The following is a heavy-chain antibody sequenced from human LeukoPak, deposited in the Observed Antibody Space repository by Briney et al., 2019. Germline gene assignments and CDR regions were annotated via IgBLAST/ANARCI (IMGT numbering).Heavy chain of an antibody. CDR1: GGSISSYY. D-gene: IGHD5/OR15-5a*01. Sequence: SETLSLTCTVSGGSISSYYWSWIRQPPGEGLEWIGYIYYSGSTNYNPSLKSRVTISVDTSKNQFSLKLSSVTAADTAVYYCARGGGRRSPLRRNWFDPWGQGTLVTVSS. CDR2: IYYSGST. V-gene: IGHV4-59*12. J-gene: IGHJ5*02. CDR3: ARGGGRRSPLRRNWFDP.